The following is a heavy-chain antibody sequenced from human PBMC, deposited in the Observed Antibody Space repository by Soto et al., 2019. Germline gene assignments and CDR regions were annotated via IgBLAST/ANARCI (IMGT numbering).Heavy chain of an antibody. CDR2: IYPGDSDT. D-gene: IGHD3-10*01. CDR3: ARLPGVRGVFDGFNV. J-gene: IGHJ3*01. Sequence: GESLKISCKGSGYSFAGYWIGLVRQIPWKGLDWMGVIYPGDSDTRYSPSFHGQVTISADKSISTAYLQWSSLKASDTAMYFCARLPGVRGVFDGFNVWGQGTMVTVSS. V-gene: IGHV5-51*01. CDR1: GYSFAGYW.